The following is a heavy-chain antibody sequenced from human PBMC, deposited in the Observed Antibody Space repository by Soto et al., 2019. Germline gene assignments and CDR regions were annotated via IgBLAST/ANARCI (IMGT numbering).Heavy chain of an antibody. CDR3: ARLPYCTGGTCVGPFDY. CDR2: ISGSDDTI. CDR1: GFTFSDYY. J-gene: IGHJ4*02. D-gene: IGHD2-15*01. V-gene: IGHV3-11*01. Sequence: GGSLRLSCAASGFTFSDYYMSWIRQAPGKGLEWLSYISGSDDTIYYADSVKGRLTVSRDNAKKSLYLQMNSLRAEDTAVYYCARLPYCTGGTCVGPFDYWGQGALVTVSS.